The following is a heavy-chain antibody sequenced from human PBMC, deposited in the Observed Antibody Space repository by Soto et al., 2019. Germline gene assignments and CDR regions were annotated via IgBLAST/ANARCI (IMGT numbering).Heavy chain of an antibody. V-gene: IGHV4-59*01. Sequence: LSLTCTVSGGSIRSYYWSWIRQPPGKGLEWIGYIYYSGSTNYSPSLKSRVTMSLDTSKNQFSLKLASVTAADTAVYYCARANRGTSPLAGYYSYGVDVWGPATSVTVSS. J-gene: IGHJ6*02. CDR2: IYYSGST. CDR3: ARANRGTSPLAGYYSYGVDV. CDR1: GGSIRSYY. D-gene: IGHD3-10*01.